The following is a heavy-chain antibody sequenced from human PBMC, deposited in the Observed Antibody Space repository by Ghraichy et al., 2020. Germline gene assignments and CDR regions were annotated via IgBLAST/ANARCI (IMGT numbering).Heavy chain of an antibody. J-gene: IGHJ4*02. D-gene: IGHD3-10*01. CDR2: ISGSGDNT. Sequence: GGSLRLSCAVSGFSFSSYAMSWVRQAPGKGLEWVSGISGSGDNTYYADSVKGRFTISRDNSKSTLYRQMNSLRAEDTAVYYCAKDQGSSIDPQFDYWGQGTLVTVSS. CDR3: AKDQGSSIDPQFDY. CDR1: GFSFSSYA. V-gene: IGHV3-23*01.